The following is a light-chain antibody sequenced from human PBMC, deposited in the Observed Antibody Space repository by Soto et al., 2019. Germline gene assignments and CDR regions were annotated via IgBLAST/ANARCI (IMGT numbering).Light chain of an antibody. CDR1: QGISSW. Sequence: DIQMTQSPSSVSASVGDRVTITCRASQGISSWLAWYQQKPGRAPKFLMFEASSLESGVPSRFSGSGSGTEFTLTISGLQPDDFATYYCQQYKSSPWTFGQGTKVEIK. V-gene: IGKV1-5*03. J-gene: IGKJ1*01. CDR3: QQYKSSPWT. CDR2: EAS.